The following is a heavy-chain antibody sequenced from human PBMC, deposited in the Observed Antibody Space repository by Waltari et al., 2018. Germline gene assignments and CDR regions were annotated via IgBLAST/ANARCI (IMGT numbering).Heavy chain of an antibody. CDR3: ARVGIAAAGSYYYYGMDV. CDR2: INAGNGNK. Sequence: QVQLVQSGAEVKKPGASVKVSCKASGYTFTSYAMHWVRQAPGPRLAWMGWINAGNGNKKNSQKFQGRVTITRDTSASTADMELSSLRSEDTAVYYCARVGIAAAGSYYYYGMDVWGQGTTVTVSS. CDR1: GYTFTSYA. V-gene: IGHV1-3*01. J-gene: IGHJ6*02. D-gene: IGHD6-13*01.